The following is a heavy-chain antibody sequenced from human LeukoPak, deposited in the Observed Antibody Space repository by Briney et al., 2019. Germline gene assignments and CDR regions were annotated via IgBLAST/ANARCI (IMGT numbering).Heavy chain of an antibody. J-gene: IGHJ4*02. CDR3: AKTPGHTSSWQFDY. V-gene: IGHV3-23*01. D-gene: IGHD6-13*01. CDR2: ITGGGRNT. CDR1: GFTFGNYA. Sequence: GGSLTLSCAASGFTFGNYAMSWVRQAPGKGLEWVSTITGGGRNTYYADSVKGRFTISRDNSKNTLYLQMNSLRDEDTALYYCAKTPGHTSSWQFDYWGQGTLVTVSS.